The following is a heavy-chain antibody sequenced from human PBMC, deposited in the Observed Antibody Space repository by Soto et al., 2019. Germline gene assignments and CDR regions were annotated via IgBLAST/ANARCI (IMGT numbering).Heavy chain of an antibody. Sequence: SETQSLTCAVYGGSFSGYYLSWIRQNTGKGLEWIGEINHSGSTNYNPSLKSRVTISVDTSKNQFSLKLSSVTAADTAVYYCARPRRRGNYYYYGMDVWGQGTTVTVSS. V-gene: IGHV4-34*01. J-gene: IGHJ6*02. CDR2: INHSGST. CDR3: ARPRRRGNYYYYGMDV. D-gene: IGHD3-16*01. CDR1: GGSFSGYY.